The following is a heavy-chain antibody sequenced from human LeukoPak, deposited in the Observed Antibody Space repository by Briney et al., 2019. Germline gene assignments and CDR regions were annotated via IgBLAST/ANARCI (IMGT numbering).Heavy chain of an antibody. Sequence: GGSLRLSCAASGFTFSALPLEWVRQAPGKGLEWVSSVNGDSSYIYYADSVKGRFTIARDNARNSLHLQMNSLRAEDTAVYYCARLRCDVTSCFGKYYFDYWGQGTLVTVSS. J-gene: IGHJ4*02. CDR1: GFTFSALP. D-gene: IGHD2-2*01. CDR2: VNGDSSYI. V-gene: IGHV3-21*01. CDR3: ARLRCDVTSCFGKYYFDY.